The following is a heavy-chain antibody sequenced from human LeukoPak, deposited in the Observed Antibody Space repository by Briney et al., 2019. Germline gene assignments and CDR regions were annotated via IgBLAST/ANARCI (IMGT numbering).Heavy chain of an antibody. CDR3: ARQIYFDY. CDR2: IYSGGST. V-gene: IGHV3-53*01. J-gene: IGHJ4*02. CDR1: GFSVSSNY. Sequence: GGSLRLSCAASGFSVSSNYMSWVRQAPGKGLEWVSVIYSGGSTYYADSVKGRFTISRDNSKNTLHLQMNSLRAEDTAVYYCARQIYFDYWGQGTLVTVSS.